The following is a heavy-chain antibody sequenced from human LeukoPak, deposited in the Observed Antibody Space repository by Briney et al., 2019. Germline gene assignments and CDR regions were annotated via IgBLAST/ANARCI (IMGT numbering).Heavy chain of an antibody. CDR3: SRENGAFSPFGY. J-gene: IGHJ4*02. CDR2: ISLTGLT. V-gene: IGHV4-4*02. CDR1: GGSISNTNW. D-gene: IGHD2-8*01. Sequence: SGTLSLTCGVSGGSISNTNWWRWVRQPPGQVLEWIGEISLTGLTHYNPSLESRVTVSLDKSKNQLSLNLTSVTAADTAVYYCSRENGAFSPFGYWGQGTLVTVLS.